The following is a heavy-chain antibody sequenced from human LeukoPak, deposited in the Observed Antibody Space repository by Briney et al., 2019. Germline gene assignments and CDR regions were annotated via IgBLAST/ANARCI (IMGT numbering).Heavy chain of an antibody. CDR2: IFYSGST. Sequence: SETLSLTCTVSGGSISTSNYYWGWIRQPPGKGLEWIGNIFYSGSTYYSPSLKSRVTVSVDTSKNQFSLKLSSVTAADTAVYYCARRLAVAGMGSDCWGQGTLVTVS. CDR3: ARRLAVAGMGSDC. J-gene: IGHJ4*02. V-gene: IGHV4-39*01. CDR1: GGSISTSNYY. D-gene: IGHD6-19*01.